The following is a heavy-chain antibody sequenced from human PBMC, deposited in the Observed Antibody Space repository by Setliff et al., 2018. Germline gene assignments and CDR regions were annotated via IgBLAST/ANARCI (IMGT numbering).Heavy chain of an antibody. Sequence: SETLSLTCTVSGGSISSGGYYWSWIRQHPGKGLEWIGYIYYSGSTYYNPSLKSRVTISIDTSKNQFSLKLSSVTAADTAVYYCARDPLTTNRRRAFDIWGQGTMVTVSS. CDR2: IYYSGST. D-gene: IGHD4-17*01. V-gene: IGHV4-31*03. J-gene: IGHJ3*02. CDR1: GGSISSGGYY. CDR3: ARDPLTTNRRRAFDI.